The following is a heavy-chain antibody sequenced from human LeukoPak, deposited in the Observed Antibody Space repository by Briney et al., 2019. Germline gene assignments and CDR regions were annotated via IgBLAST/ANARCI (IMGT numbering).Heavy chain of an antibody. J-gene: IGHJ6*03. CDR2: ISSSGSYI. Sequence: GGSLRLSCAAPGFTFSSYSMNWVRQAPGKGLEWVSSISSSGSYIYYSDSLKGRFTISRDNAKKSLYLQVNSLRAEDTAVYYCARVGPWVNPDYYYYYMDVWGKGTTVTVSS. V-gene: IGHV3-21*01. D-gene: IGHD1-14*01. CDR1: GFTFSSYS. CDR3: ARVGPWVNPDYYYYYMDV.